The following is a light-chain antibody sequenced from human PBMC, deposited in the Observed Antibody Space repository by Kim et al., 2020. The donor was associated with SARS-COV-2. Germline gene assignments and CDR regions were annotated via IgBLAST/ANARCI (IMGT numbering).Light chain of an antibody. CDR3: HHYAGSPPYT. J-gene: IGKJ2*01. CDR2: DAS. Sequence: SPGERATLSCRASQSVNRNYLAWYQQKPGQAPRLLIYDASNRATGIPDRFSGSGSGTDFTLTISRLEPEDFAVYFCHHYAGSPPYTFGQGTKVEI. CDR1: QSVNRNY. V-gene: IGKV3-20*01.